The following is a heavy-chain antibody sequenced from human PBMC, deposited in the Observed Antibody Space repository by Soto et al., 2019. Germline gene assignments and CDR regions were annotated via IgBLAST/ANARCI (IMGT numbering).Heavy chain of an antibody. J-gene: IGHJ6*03. V-gene: IGHV3-66*01. CDR2: IYSGGST. CDR1: GFTVSSNY. D-gene: IGHD2-2*01. CDR3: ARVRIVVVPAAIRRDYYYYMDV. Sequence: EVQLVESGGGLVQPGGSLRLSCAASGFTVSSNYMSWVRQAPGKGLEWVSVIYSGGSTYYADSVKGRFTISRDNSKNTLYVQMNSLSAEETAVYYCARVRIVVVPAAIRRDYYYYMDVWGRGTTVTVSS.